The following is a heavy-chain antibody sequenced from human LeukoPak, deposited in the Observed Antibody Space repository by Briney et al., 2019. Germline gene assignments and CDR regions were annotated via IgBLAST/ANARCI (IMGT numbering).Heavy chain of an antibody. D-gene: IGHD3-10*01. V-gene: IGHV3-33*08. J-gene: IGHJ6*04. CDR1: GFTFSSYG. Sequence: GGSLRLSCAASGFTFSSYGMHWVRQAPGKGLEWVAVIWYDGSNKYYADSVKCRFTISRDNSKNTLYLQMNSLRAEDTAVYYCARGDMVRGGDYYYYGMDVWGKGTTVTVSS. CDR2: IWYDGSNK. CDR3: ARGDMVRGGDYYYYGMDV.